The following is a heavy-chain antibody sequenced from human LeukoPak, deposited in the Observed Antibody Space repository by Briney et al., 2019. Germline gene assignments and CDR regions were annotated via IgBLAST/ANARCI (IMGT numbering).Heavy chain of an antibody. V-gene: IGHV1-69*02. J-gene: IGHJ6*03. CDR1: GGTFSSYT. D-gene: IGHD4-17*01. CDR2: IIPILGIA. Sequence: ASVKVSCKASGGTFSSYTISWVRQAPGQGLEWMGRIIPILGIANYAQKFQGRVTITADKSTSTAYMELSSLRSEDTAVYYCARGYGDYYPMDVWGKGTTVTVSS. CDR3: ARGYGDYYPMDV.